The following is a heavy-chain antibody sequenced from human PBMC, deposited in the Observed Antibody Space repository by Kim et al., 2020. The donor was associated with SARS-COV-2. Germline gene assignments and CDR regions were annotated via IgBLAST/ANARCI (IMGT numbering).Heavy chain of an antibody. CDR2: INHSGST. CDR3: ARERKPGFFDY. V-gene: IGHV4-34*01. CDR1: GGSFSGYY. D-gene: IGHD6-25*01. J-gene: IGHJ4*02. Sequence: SETLSLTCAVYGGSFSGYYWSWIRQPPGKGLEWIGEINHSGSTNYNPSLKSRVTISVDTSKNQFSLKLSSVTAADTAVYYCARERKPGFFDYWGQGTLVT.